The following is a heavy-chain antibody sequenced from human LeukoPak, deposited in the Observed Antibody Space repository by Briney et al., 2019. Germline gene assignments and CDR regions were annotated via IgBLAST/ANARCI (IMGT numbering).Heavy chain of an antibody. V-gene: IGHV3-23*01. CDR2: ISGSGGST. CDR1: GFTFSSYA. D-gene: IGHD3-10*01. J-gene: IGHJ4*02. Sequence: GGSLRLSCAASGFTFSSYAMSWVRQAPGKGLEWVSAISGSGGSTYYADSVKGRFTVSRDNSKNTLYLQMNSLRAEDTAVYYCAKDRKQWFRELVLFDYWGQGTLVTVSS. CDR3: AKDRKQWFRELVLFDY.